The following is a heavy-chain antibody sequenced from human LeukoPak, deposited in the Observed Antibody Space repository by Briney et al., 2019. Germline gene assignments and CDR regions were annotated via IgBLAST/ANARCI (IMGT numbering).Heavy chain of an antibody. CDR2: IYYSGST. CDR3: ARDSITYYDISTGYSRGGFDY. Sequence: SETLSLTCTVSGGSISSYYWSWIRQPPGKGLEWIGYIYYSGSTNYNPSLKSRVTISVDTSKNQFSLKLSSVTAADTAVYYCARDSITYYDISTGYSRGGFDYWGQGTLVTVSS. J-gene: IGHJ4*02. CDR1: GGSISSYY. V-gene: IGHV4-59*01. D-gene: IGHD3-9*01.